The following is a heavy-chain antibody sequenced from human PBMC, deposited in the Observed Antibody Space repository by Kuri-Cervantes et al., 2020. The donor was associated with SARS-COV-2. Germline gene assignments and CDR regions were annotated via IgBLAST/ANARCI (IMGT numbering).Heavy chain of an antibody. J-gene: IGHJ3*02. CDR1: GFTFSSYA. V-gene: IGHV3-23*01. CDR3: ARARGPDAFDI. CDR2: ISGSGGST. Sequence: GESLKISYAASGFTFSSYAMSWVRQAPGKGLEWVSAISGSGGSTYYADFVKGRFTISRDNSKNTLYLQMNSLRAEDTAVYYCARARGPDAFDIWGQGSMVTVSS.